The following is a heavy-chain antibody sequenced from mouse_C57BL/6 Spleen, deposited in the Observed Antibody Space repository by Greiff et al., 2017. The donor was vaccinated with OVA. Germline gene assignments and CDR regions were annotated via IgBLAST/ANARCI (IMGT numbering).Heavy chain of an antibody. CDR1: GYAFTSYW. Sequence: QVQLQQSGAELVKPGASVKISCKASGYAFTSYWMNWVKQRPGKGLEWIGQIYPGDGDTNYNGKFKGKATLTADKSSSTAYMQLSSLTSEDSAVYFCARPLRQRPYAMDYWGQGTSVTVSS. CDR3: ARPLRQRPYAMDY. V-gene: IGHV1-80*01. J-gene: IGHJ4*01. D-gene: IGHD3-2*01. CDR2: IYPGDGDT.